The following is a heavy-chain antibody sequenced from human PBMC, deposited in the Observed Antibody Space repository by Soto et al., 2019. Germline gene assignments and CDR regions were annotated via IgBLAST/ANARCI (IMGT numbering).Heavy chain of an antibody. CDR2: ISGSGGST. V-gene: IGHV3-23*01. Sequence: GGSLRLSCAASGFTFSSYAMSWVRQAPGKGLEWVSAISGSGGSTYYADSVKGRLTSVRDNSKNTLYLQMNSLRAEDTAVSYWAKDGGVMGRYYYYGMDVWGQGTTVTVSS. D-gene: IGHD3-16*01. CDR3: AKDGGVMGRYYYYGMDV. CDR1: GFTFSSYA. J-gene: IGHJ6*02.